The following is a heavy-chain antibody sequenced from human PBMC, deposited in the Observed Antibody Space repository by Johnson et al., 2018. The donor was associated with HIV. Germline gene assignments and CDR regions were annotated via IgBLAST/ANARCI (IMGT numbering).Heavy chain of an antibody. CDR3: ARRDAALVTAAFDI. J-gene: IGHJ3*02. Sequence: VQLVESGGGLVQPGGSLRLSCAASGFTVSSNYMSWVRQAPGKGLEWVSVIYSGGSTYYADSVKGRFTISRDISKNTLSLQMNSLRAEDTAVDYCARRDAALVTAAFDIWGQGTMVTVSS. D-gene: IGHD5-18*01. CDR1: GFTVSSNY. V-gene: IGHV3-66*04. CDR2: IYSGGST.